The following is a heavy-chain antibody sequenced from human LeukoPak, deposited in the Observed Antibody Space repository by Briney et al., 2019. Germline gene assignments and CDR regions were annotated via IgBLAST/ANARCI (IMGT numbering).Heavy chain of an antibody. D-gene: IGHD3-3*01. V-gene: IGHV4-34*01. CDR2: INHSGST. J-gene: IGHJ4*02. CDR1: GGSFSGYY. Sequence: PSETLSLTCAVYGGSFSGYYWSWIRQPPGKGLEWIGGINHSGSTNYNPSLKSRVTISVDTSKNQFSLKLSSVTAADTAVYYCARGRSGYYRTLPYYFDYWGQGTLVTVSS. CDR3: ARGRSGYYRTLPYYFDY.